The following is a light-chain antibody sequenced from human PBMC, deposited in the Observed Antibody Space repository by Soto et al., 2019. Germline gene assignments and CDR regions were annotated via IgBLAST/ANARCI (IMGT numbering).Light chain of an antibody. J-gene: IGKJ2*01. CDR3: QHYGSSPYT. CDR2: GAS. Sequence: EIVLTQSPGTLSLSPGERVTLSCRASPSVSSSYLAWYQQKPGQAPRLLFYGASRRATGIPDRFSGGQSGTDFTLTVSRLEPEDLAVYFCQHYGSSPYTFGQGTKLEIK. CDR1: PSVSSSY. V-gene: IGKV3-20*01.